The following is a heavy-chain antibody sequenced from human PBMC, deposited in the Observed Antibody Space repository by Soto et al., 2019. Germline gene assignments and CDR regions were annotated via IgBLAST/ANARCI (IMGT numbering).Heavy chain of an antibody. V-gene: IGHV3-23*01. CDR1: GFTFSSDA. J-gene: IGHJ4*02. D-gene: IGHD1-26*01. Sequence: EVQLLESGGGLVQPGGSLRFSCAASGFTFSSDAMNWVRQAPGKGLEWVSVISYSGDITYYADSVKGRFTISRDNSRNTLYLQMNSLRAEDTAIYYCSKDTRGSYSALDYWCQGTLVTVSS. CDR3: SKDTRGSYSALDY. CDR2: ISYSGDIT.